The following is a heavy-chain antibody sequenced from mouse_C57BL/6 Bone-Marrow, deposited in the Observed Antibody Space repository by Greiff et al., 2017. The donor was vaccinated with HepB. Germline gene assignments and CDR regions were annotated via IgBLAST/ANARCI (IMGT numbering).Heavy chain of an antibody. J-gene: IGHJ1*03. Sequence: EVMLVESGAELVRPGASVKLSCTASGFNIKDDYMHWVKQRPEQGLEWIGWIDPENGDTEYASKFQGKATITADTSSNTAYLQLSSLTSEDTAVYYCTLYYGSSFYWYFDVWGTGTTVTVSS. CDR2: IDPENGDT. CDR1: GFNIKDDY. V-gene: IGHV14-4*01. D-gene: IGHD1-1*01. CDR3: TLYYGSSFYWYFDV.